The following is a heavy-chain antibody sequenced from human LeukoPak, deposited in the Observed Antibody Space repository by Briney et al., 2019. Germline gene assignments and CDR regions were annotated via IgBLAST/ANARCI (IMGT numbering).Heavy chain of an antibody. J-gene: IGHJ4*02. CDR2: IRFDGSDK. CDR3: VKTRGADY. CDR1: GFTFRSHG. Sequence: PGGSLRLSCAAAGFTFRSHGMHWVRQAPGKGLEWVAFIRFDGSDKYYADSVKGRFTISRDNSKNTLYLQMNSLTGEDTAIYYCVKTRGADYWGQGTLVTVSP. V-gene: IGHV3-30*02.